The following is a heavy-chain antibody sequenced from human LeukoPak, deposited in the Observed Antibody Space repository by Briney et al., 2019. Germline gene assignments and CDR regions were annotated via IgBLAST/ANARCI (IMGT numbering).Heavy chain of an antibody. D-gene: IGHD3-22*01. CDR2: ISSSSSYI. Sequence: GGSLRLSCAASGFTFSSYNMNWVRQAPGKGLEWVSSISSSSSYIYYADSVKGRFTISRDNAKKSLYLQMNSLRAEDTAVYYCARTYYYDSSGYREDWFDPWGQGTLVTVSS. CDR3: ARTYYYDSSGYREDWFDP. CDR1: GFTFSSYN. J-gene: IGHJ5*02. V-gene: IGHV3-21*01.